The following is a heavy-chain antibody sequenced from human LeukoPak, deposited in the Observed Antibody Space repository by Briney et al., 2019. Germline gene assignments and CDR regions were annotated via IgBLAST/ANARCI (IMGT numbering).Heavy chain of an antibody. D-gene: IGHD5-18*01. CDR3: ARITQSGYSYGSFDY. J-gene: IGHJ4*02. CDR2: IYTSGST. V-gene: IGHV4-61*02. Sequence: SETLSLTCTVSGGSISSGSYYWSWIRQPAGKGLEWIGRIYTSGSTNYNPSLKSRVTISVDTSKNQFSLKLSSVTAADTAVYYCARITQSGYSYGSFDYWGQGTLVTVSS. CDR1: GGSISSGSYY.